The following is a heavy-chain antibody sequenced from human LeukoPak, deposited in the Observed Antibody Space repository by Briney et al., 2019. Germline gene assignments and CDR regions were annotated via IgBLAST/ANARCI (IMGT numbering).Heavy chain of an antibody. Sequence: YPGGSLRLSCAASGFTFSSYAMSWVRQAPGKGLEWVSAISGSGGSTYYADSVKGRFTISRDNSKNTLYLQMNSLRAEDTAVYYCAKSHGGNSRWMYFDLWGRGTLVTVSS. CDR3: AKSHGGNSRWMYFDL. CDR1: GFTFSSYA. J-gene: IGHJ2*01. V-gene: IGHV3-23*01. D-gene: IGHD4-23*01. CDR2: ISGSGGST.